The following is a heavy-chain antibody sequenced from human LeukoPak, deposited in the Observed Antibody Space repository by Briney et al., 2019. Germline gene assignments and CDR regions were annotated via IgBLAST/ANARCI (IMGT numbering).Heavy chain of an antibody. D-gene: IGHD4-17*01. Sequence: GESLKISCKGSGYTFTNYWIGWVRQMPGKGLEWMGTIYPGDSDTRYSPSFQGQVTISADKSISTAYLQWSSLKASDTAMYYCARLFGDSDRWFDPWGQGTLVTVSS. CDR1: GYTFTNYW. J-gene: IGHJ5*02. CDR3: ARLFGDSDRWFDP. CDR2: IYPGDSDT. V-gene: IGHV5-51*01.